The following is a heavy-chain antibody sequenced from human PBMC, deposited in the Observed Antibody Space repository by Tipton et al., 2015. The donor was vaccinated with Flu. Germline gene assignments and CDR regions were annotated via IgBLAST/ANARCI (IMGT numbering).Heavy chain of an antibody. J-gene: IGHJ4*02. CDR2: LYSRGTP. CDR3: ASRTY. CDR1: GFTVGSNY. Sequence: SLRLSCAVSGFTVGSNYVTWVRQAPGNGLEWISGLYSRGTPYYAASVKGRFTISRDNSQNTVYLEMNSLRADDTALYYCASRTYWGQGTLVSVSS. V-gene: IGHV3-66*01.